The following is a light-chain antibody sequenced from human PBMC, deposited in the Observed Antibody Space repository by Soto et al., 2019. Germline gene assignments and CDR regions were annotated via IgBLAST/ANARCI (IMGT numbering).Light chain of an antibody. Sequence: PGERVTLSCRASQSVSSSYLTWYQQQPGQAPRLLIYGASTRATGIPARFSGSGSGTDFTLTISSLQPEDFAVYYCQQDYNLLFGGGTKVDIK. V-gene: IGKV3D-7*01. J-gene: IGKJ4*02. CDR1: QSVSSSY. CDR3: QQDYNLL. CDR2: GAS.